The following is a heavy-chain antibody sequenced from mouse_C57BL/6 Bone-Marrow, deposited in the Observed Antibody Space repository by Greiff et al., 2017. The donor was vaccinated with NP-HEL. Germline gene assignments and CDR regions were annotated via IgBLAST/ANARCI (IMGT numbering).Heavy chain of an antibody. Sequence: LVESGAELARPGASVKLSCKASGYTFTSYGISWVKQRTGQGLEWIGEIYPRSGNTYYNEKFKGKATLTADKSSSTAYMELRSLTSEDSAVYFCARGGYQDWFAYWGQGTLVTVSA. J-gene: IGHJ3*01. CDR3: ARGGYQDWFAY. CDR1: GYTFTSYG. CDR2: IYPRSGNT. V-gene: IGHV1-81*01. D-gene: IGHD3-1*01.